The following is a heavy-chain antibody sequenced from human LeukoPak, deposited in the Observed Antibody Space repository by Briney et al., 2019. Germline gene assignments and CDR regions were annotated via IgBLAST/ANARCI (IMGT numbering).Heavy chain of an antibody. CDR3: ARQIASASTAGFDF. V-gene: IGHV4-4*07. CDR2: IYSTGST. D-gene: IGHD6-13*01. J-gene: IGHJ4*02. CDR1: GGSISSYY. Sequence: PSETLSLTRTVSGGSISSYYWSWIRQPAGKGLEWIGRIYSTGSTNYNPSLKSRVTMSVDTSKNQFSLRLRSVTAADTAVYYCARQIASASTAGFDFCGQGALVTVSS.